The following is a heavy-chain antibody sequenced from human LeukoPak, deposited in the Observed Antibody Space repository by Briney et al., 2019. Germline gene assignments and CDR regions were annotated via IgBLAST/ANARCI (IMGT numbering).Heavy chain of an antibody. V-gene: IGHV3-11*04. D-gene: IGHD2/OR15-2a*01. CDR2: ISSTGRTI. Sequence: GGSLRLSCGASGFSFSDYYMSWVRQAPGKGLEWISYISSTGRTIYYADSVKGRFTISRDNDKSSLYLQMSSLRAEDTALYYCARFRYNSTWGIFDYWGQGTLVTVSS. CDR1: GFSFSDYY. CDR3: ARFRYNSTWGIFDY. J-gene: IGHJ4*02.